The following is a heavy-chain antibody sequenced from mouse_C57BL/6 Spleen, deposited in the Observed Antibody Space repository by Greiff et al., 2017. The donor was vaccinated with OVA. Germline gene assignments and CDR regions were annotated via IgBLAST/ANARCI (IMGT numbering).Heavy chain of an antibody. CDR1: GYAFSSSW. CDR3: ARPYGSSWGFDY. J-gene: IGHJ2*01. V-gene: IGHV1-82*01. D-gene: IGHD1-1*01. CDR2: IYPGDGDT. Sequence: VQLVESGPELVKPGASVKISCKASGYAFSSSWMNWVKQRPGKGLEWIGRIYPGDGDTNYNGKFKGKATLTADKSSSTAYMQLSSLTSEDSAVYFCARPYGSSWGFDYWGQGTTLTVSS.